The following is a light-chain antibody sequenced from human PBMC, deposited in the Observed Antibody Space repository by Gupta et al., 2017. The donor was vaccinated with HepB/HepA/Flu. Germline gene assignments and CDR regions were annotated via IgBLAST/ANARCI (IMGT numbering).Light chain of an antibody. V-gene: IGLV3-1*01. CDR3: QAWDSSTAV. J-gene: IGLJ2*01. CDR2: KDA. Sequence: SYDLTQPPSVSVSPGQTARITCSGEKLGDKYSYWYQQKPGQSPVVVMYKDAKRPSGIPDRFSVSNSGNTASLTISGTQSVDEADYYCQAWDSSTAVFGGGTKLTVL. CDR1: KLGDKY.